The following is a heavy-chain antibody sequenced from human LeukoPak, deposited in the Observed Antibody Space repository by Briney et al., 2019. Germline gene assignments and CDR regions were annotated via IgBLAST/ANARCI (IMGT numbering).Heavy chain of an antibody. CDR2: INHSGTT. V-gene: IGHV4-34*01. CDR1: GGSFSDYY. J-gene: IGHJ6*03. CDR3: ARGIGPGWSGYYNRGYYYYMDV. Sequence: SETLSLTCAVYGGSFSDYYWSWIRQSPGKGLEWIGEINHSGTTHYNPSLKSRVTISVDTSKNQFSLKLSSVTAADTAVYYCARGIGPGWSGYYNRGYYYYMDVWGKGTTVTVSS. D-gene: IGHD3-3*01.